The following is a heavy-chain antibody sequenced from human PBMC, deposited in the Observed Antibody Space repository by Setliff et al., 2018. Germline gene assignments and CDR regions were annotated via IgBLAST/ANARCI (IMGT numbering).Heavy chain of an antibody. J-gene: IGHJ4*02. Sequence: PSETLSLTCTVSGGSISSSSHYWGWIRQPPGKGLEWIGSIYYTDSTYYNPSLKSRVTMSVDTSKRQFSLKLGSATAADTAVYYCARDMGQPYYFESWGLGTLVTVSS. D-gene: IGHD1-1*01. CDR3: ARDMGQPYYFES. CDR1: GGSISSSSHY. CDR2: IYYTDST. V-gene: IGHV4-39*07.